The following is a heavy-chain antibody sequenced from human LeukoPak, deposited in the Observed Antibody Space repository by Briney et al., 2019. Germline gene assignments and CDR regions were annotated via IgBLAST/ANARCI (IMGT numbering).Heavy chain of an antibody. CDR2: IYYSGTT. D-gene: IGHD3-10*01. CDR1: GGFISSSNYY. Sequence: SETLSLTCAVSGGFISSSNYYWGWVRQHPGKGLEWIGTIYYSGTTYYSPSLESRVTISEDMSKNQFSLTLRSVTAGDTAVYYCVRQISDYYYYYIDVWGVGTPVIVSS. J-gene: IGHJ6*03. CDR3: VRQISDYYYYYIDV. V-gene: IGHV4-39*01.